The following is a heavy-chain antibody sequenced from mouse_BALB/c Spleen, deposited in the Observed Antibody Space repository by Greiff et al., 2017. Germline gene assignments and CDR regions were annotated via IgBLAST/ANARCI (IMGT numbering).Heavy chain of an antibody. J-gene: IGHJ4*01. D-gene: IGHD2-1*01. CDR2: ISSGGSYT. Sequence: EVKLVESGGDLVKPGGSLKLSCAASGFTFSSYGMSWVRQTPDKRLEWVATISSGGSYTYYPDSVKGRFTISRDNAKNTLYLQMSSLKSEDTAMYYCASNYGNYAMDYWGQGTSVTVSS. CDR1: GFTFSSYG. CDR3: ASNYGNYAMDY. V-gene: IGHV5-6*01.